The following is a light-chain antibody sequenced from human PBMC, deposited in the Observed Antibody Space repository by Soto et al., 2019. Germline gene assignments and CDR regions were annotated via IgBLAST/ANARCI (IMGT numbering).Light chain of an antibody. CDR3: QSHGGNTQV. CDR1: SGSIASNY. Sequence: NFMLTQPHSVSESPGKTVTISCTRSSGSIASNYVQWYQQRPGTAPTTVIYEDTQRPSGVPDRFSGSIDSSSNSASLTISGLKTEDEADYYCQSHGGNTQVFGGGTKLTVL. V-gene: IGLV6-57*04. CDR2: EDT. J-gene: IGLJ3*02.